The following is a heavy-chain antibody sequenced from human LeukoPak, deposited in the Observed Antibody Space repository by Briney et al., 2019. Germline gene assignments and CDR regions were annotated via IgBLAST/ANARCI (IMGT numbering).Heavy chain of an antibody. CDR3: ARDRGGSYSNWFDP. V-gene: IGHV4-61*01. CDR2: IYYSGST. Sequence: PSETLSLTCTVSGYSISSGYYWSWIRQPPGKGLEWIGYIYYSGSTNYDPSLKSRVTISVDTSKNQFSLKLSSVTAADTAVYYCARDRGGSYSNWFDPWGQGTLVTVSS. J-gene: IGHJ5*02. CDR1: GYSISSGYY. D-gene: IGHD1-26*01.